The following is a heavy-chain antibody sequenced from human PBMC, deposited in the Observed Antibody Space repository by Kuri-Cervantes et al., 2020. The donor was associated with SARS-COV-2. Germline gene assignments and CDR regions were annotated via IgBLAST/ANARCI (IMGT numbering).Heavy chain of an antibody. CDR3: ARGYYYDSSGYYYVGDYYYMDV. CDR1: GGSISSYY. D-gene: IGHD3-22*01. V-gene: IGHV4-59*01. Sequence: GSLRLSCTVSGGSISSYYWSWIRQPPGKGLGWIGYIYYSGSINYNPSLKSRVTISVDTSKNQFSLKLSSVTAADTAVYYCARGYYYDSSGYYYVGDYYYMDVWGKGTTVTVSS. J-gene: IGHJ6*03. CDR2: IYYSGSI.